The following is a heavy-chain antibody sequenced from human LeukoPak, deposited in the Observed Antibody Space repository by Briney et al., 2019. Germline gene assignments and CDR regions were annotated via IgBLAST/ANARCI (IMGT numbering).Heavy chain of an antibody. CDR2: INEDGSKK. D-gene: IGHD6-19*01. V-gene: IGHV3-7*01. Sequence: XXXSXXASXFTFSSYWMSWVRQAPGKGXEGVANINEDGSKKYYVDSVKGGFTISRDNPKNSLYLQMNSLRAEDTAVYYCVRDSGWYRVEYWGQGTLVTVSS. CDR1: XFTFSSYW. J-gene: IGHJ4*02. CDR3: VRDSGWYRVEY.